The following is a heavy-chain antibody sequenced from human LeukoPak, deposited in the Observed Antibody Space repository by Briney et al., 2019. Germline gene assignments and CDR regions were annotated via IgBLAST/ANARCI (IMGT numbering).Heavy chain of an antibody. CDR2: IKQDGSEK. CDR1: GFTFSSYW. V-gene: IGHV3-7*03. Sequence: PGGSLRLSCAASGFTFSSYWMSWVRQAPGKGLEGVANIKQDGSEKYYVDSVKGRFTISRDNAKNSLYLQMNSLRAEDTAVYYCARDFRDCSSTSCYGDAFDIWGQGTMVTVS. D-gene: IGHD2-2*01. CDR3: ARDFRDCSSTSCYGDAFDI. J-gene: IGHJ3*02.